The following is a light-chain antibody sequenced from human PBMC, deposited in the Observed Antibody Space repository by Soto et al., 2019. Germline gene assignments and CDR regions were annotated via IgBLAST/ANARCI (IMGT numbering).Light chain of an antibody. V-gene: IGKV3-11*01. J-gene: IGKJ4*01. Sequence: EMVLTQSPATLSLSPGERATLSCRASQSVSSFLAWYQQKPGQAPRLLIYDTSNRATGIPARFSGSGSGTDFTLTISSLEPEDFAVYYCKQRSDWPLTFGGGTKVDIK. CDR1: QSVSSF. CDR3: KQRSDWPLT. CDR2: DTS.